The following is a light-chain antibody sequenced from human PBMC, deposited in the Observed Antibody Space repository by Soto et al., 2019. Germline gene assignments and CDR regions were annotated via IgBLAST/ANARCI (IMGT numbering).Light chain of an antibody. CDR2: AAS. V-gene: IGKV1-27*01. CDR3: QKYNSAPYT. J-gene: IGKJ2*01. Sequence: DIQMTQSPSSLSVSVGDRVTITCRASQGTSNSLAWYQQKPGKVPKLLIYAASTLQSGVPSLFSGSGSGTDFTLTSSSLQPEDVATYYCQKYNSAPYTFGQGTKREIK. CDR1: QGTSNS.